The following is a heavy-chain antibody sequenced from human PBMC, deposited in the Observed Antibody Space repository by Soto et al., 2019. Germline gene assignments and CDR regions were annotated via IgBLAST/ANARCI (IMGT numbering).Heavy chain of an antibody. Sequence: QVQLQQWGAGLLKPSETLSLTCAVYNGSFSGYYWSWVRQSPGKGLEWIGEITHSGSTNYSPSLRGRATNSVDTSKNHFSLSLNSVTAADTGVYYFARVSCSGISCYLTRRYNYYVMDVWGQGTTVTVSS. CDR1: NGSFSGYY. V-gene: IGHV4-34*01. D-gene: IGHD2-15*01. CDR2: ITHSGST. CDR3: ARVSCSGISCYLTRRYNYYVMDV. J-gene: IGHJ6*02.